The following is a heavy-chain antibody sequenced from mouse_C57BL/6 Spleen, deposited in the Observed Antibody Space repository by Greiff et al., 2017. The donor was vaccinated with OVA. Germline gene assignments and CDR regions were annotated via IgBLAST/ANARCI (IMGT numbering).Heavy chain of an antibody. CDR1: GYTFTSYW. CDR2: INPSNGGT. Sequence: VKLQQPGTELVKPGASVKLSCKASGYTFTSYWMHWVKQRPGQGLEWIGNINPSNGGTNYNEKFKSKATLTVDKSSSTAYMQLSSLTSEDSAVYYCARSSYDGYYDWYFDVWGTGTTVTVSS. D-gene: IGHD2-3*01. V-gene: IGHV1-53*01. J-gene: IGHJ1*03. CDR3: ARSSYDGYYDWYFDV.